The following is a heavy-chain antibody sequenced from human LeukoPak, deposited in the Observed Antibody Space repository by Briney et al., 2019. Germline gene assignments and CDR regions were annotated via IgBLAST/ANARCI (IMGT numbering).Heavy chain of an antibody. Sequence: SETLSLTCAVYGGSFSGYYWSWIRQPAGKGLEWIGEINHSGSTNYNPSLKSRVTISVDTSKNQFSLKLSSVTAADTAVYYCARHGRMVRGVSRRGVIDPWGQGTLVTVSS. V-gene: IGHV4-34*01. D-gene: IGHD3-10*01. J-gene: IGHJ5*02. CDR3: ARHGRMVRGVSRRGVIDP. CDR1: GGSFSGYY. CDR2: INHSGST.